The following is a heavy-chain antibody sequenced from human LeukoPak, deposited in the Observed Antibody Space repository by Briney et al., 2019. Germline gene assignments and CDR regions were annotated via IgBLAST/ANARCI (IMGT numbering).Heavy chain of an antibody. V-gene: IGHV3-9*02. CDR3: TKDILPGGADV. CDR2: IDWTSKRV. J-gene: IGHJ6*02. Sequence: GRSLRLSCAASGFSSTDYAMHWVRQVPGKGLEWVSGIDWTSKRVDYADAVKGRFTVSTDNAKNSLYLQMNSLRVEDTALYFCTKDILPGGADVWGQGTTVTVSS. D-gene: IGHD3-3*02. CDR1: GFSSTDYA.